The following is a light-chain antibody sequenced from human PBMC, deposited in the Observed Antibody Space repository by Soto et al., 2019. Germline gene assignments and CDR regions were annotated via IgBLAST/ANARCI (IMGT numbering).Light chain of an antibody. CDR1: SSNIGTNY. CDR3: AAWDDSLSAWV. Sequence: QSVLTQPPSASGTPGQRVTISCSGSSSNIGTNYVYWYQQLPGTAPKLLIYSNDQRPSGVAGRFSGSKSGTSGSLAISGLRSEDEADYYCAAWDDSLSAWVFGGGTKLTVL. J-gene: IGLJ3*02. V-gene: IGLV1-47*01. CDR2: SND.